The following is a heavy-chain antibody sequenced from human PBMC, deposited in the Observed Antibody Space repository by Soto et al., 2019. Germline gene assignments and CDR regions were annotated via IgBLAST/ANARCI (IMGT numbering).Heavy chain of an antibody. CDR3: AKAYFVWSSEQPYYFDY. D-gene: IGHD3-16*01. J-gene: IGHJ4*02. Sequence: EVQLLDSGGGLVQPGGSLRLSCAASGFTFSNYAMTWVRQGPGKGLEWVSGISGSGGRSYYADSVKGRFTISRDNSKSTLYLQINSLRAEDTAVYYCAKAYFVWSSEQPYYFDYWAQGTLVTVSS. CDR1: GFTFSNYA. CDR2: ISGSGGRS. V-gene: IGHV3-23*01.